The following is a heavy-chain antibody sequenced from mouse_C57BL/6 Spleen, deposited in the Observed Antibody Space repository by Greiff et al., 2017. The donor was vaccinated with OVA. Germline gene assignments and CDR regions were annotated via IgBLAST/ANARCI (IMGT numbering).Heavy chain of an antibody. CDR1: GYTFTDYY. Sequence: EVQLQQSGPELVKPGASVKISCKASGYTFTDYYMNWVKQSHGKSLEWIGDINPNNGGTSYNQKFKGKATLTVDKSSSTAYMELRSLTSEDSAVYYCARGGDYYGSRDWYFDVWGTGTTVTVSS. D-gene: IGHD1-1*01. J-gene: IGHJ1*03. V-gene: IGHV1-26*01. CDR3: ARGGDYYGSRDWYFDV. CDR2: INPNNGGT.